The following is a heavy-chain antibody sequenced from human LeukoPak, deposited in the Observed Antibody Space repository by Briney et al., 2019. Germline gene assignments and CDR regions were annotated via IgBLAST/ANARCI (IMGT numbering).Heavy chain of an antibody. CDR3: AFQTYYYDSSGYDY. CDR1: GFTFSSSA. V-gene: IGHV3-30-3*01. Sequence: GGSLRLSCAASGFTFSSSAMHWVRQAPDKGLEWVAVISYDGSNKYYADSVKGRFTISRDNSKNTLYLQMNSLRAEDTAVYYCAFQTYYYDSSGYDYWGQGTLVTVSS. D-gene: IGHD3-22*01. J-gene: IGHJ4*02. CDR2: ISYDGSNK.